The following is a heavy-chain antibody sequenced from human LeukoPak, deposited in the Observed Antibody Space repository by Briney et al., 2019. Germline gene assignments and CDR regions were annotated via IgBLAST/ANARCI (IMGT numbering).Heavy chain of an antibody. J-gene: IGHJ1*01. CDR1: GFTFSSYA. CDR3: AKRSED. CDR2: ISGGGGST. Sequence: GSLRLSCAASGFTFSSYAMTWVRQAPGKGLEWVSTISGGGGSTNYTDSVKGRFTISRENSKNTLYLQMNSLRAEDTAVYYCAKRSEDWGQGTLVTVSS. V-gene: IGHV3-23*01.